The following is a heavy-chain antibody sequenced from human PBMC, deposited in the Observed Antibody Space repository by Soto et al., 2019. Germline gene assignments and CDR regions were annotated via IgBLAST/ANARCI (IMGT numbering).Heavy chain of an antibody. V-gene: IGHV3-48*02. CDR2: ITSDSSTI. Sequence: PGGSLRLSCAASGFTFSSYSINWVRQAPGKGLEWFSYITSDSSTISYADSVKGRFTVSRDNAKNSLYPQMNSLRDEDTAVYYCARVGRGVYGMDVWGQGTSVTVSS. CDR1: GFTFSSYS. J-gene: IGHJ6*02. CDR3: ARVGRGVYGMDV. D-gene: IGHD2-8*01.